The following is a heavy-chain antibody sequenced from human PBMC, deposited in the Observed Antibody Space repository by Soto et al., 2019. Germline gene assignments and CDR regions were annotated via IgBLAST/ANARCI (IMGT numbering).Heavy chain of an antibody. D-gene: IGHD6-19*01. CDR3: VHTRLVFLRRERLNWFDP. V-gene: IGHV2-5*02. J-gene: IGHJ5*02. Sequence: SGPTPVNPTQTLTLTCTFSGFSLSTSGVGVGWIRQPPGKALEWLALIYWDDDKRYSPSLKSRLTITKDTSKNQVVLTMTNMDPVDTATFYCVHTRLVFLRRERLNWFDPWGQGTLVTVSS. CDR2: IYWDDDK. CDR1: GFSLSTSGVG.